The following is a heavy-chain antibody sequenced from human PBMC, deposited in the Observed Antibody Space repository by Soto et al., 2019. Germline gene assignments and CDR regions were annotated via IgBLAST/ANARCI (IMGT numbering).Heavy chain of an antibody. Sequence: GGSLRLSCAASGFTFSSYGMHWVRQAPGKGLEWVAVIWYDGSNKYYADSVKGRFTISRDNSKNTLYLQMNSLRAEDTAVYYCARGDYGDYSEYYGMDVWGQGTTVTVSS. V-gene: IGHV3-33*01. CDR2: IWYDGSNK. J-gene: IGHJ6*02. D-gene: IGHD4-17*01. CDR3: ARGDYGDYSEYYGMDV. CDR1: GFTFSSYG.